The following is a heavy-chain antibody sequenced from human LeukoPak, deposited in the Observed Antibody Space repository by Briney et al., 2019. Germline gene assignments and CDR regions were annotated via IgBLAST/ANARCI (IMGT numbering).Heavy chain of an antibody. CDR1: GGTFSSYA. J-gene: IGHJ5*02. V-gene: IGHV1-69*13. Sequence: GASVKVSCKASGGTFSSYAISWVRQAPGQGLEWMGGIIPIFGTANYAQKFQGRVTITADESTSTVYMELSSLRSEDTAVYYCARDARYYYGSGSYGRNWFDPWGQGTLVTVSS. CDR3: ARDARYYYGSGSYGRNWFDP. CDR2: IIPIFGTA. D-gene: IGHD3-10*01.